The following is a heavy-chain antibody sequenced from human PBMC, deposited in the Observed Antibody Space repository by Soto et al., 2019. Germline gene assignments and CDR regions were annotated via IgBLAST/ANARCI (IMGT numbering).Heavy chain of an antibody. Sequence: ASVKVSCKASCYTFTSYGISWVRQAPGQGLEWMGWISAYNGNTNYAQKLQGRVTMTTDTSTSTAYMELRSLRSDDTAVYYCARYYYDSSGNYGMDVWGQGTTVTVSS. CDR2: ISAYNGNT. D-gene: IGHD3-22*01. CDR1: CYTFTSYG. CDR3: ARYYYDSSGNYGMDV. V-gene: IGHV1-18*04. J-gene: IGHJ6*02.